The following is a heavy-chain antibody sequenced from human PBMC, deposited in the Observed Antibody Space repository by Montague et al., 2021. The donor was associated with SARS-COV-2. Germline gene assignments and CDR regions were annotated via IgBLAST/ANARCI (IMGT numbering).Heavy chain of an antibody. CDR2: RFFREST. V-gene: IGHV4-28*03. J-gene: IGHJ4*02. D-gene: IGHD2-15*01. CDR3: GRVILSATSNPFDC. Sequence: SETLSLTCAGDRHCGVGEHRCRSGEHPPELQSLAGIVCRFFRESTWLNPSLKSRVTISVDTSKNQLSLNLRSVTAADTAVYFCGRVILSATSNPFDCWGPGTLVNVSS. CDR1: RHCGVGEHR.